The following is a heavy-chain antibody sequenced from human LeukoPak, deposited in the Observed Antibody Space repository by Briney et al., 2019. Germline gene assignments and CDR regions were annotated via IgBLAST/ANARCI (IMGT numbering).Heavy chain of an antibody. V-gene: IGHV3-74*01. D-gene: IGHD5-12*01. CDR1: GFTFSSHW. Sequence: PGGAPRLSCAASGFTFSSHWVNWGRQAPGEGLVWVSRINSDGSSTSYADSVKGRFTISRDNAKNTLYLQMNSLRAEDTAVYYCVGGYGFDYWGQGTLVTVSS. J-gene: IGHJ4*02. CDR3: VGGYGFDY. CDR2: INSDGSST.